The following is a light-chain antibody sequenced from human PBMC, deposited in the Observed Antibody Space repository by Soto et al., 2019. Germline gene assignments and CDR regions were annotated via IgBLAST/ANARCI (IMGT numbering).Light chain of an antibody. CDR3: QQYGSSLWT. V-gene: IGKV3-20*01. CDR2: GAS. J-gene: IGKJ1*01. Sequence: EIVLTQSPGTLSLSPGERATLSCRASQSVSSSYLAWYQQKPGQAPRVLIYGASSRATGILDRFSGSGSGTDFTLTIRRLEPEHFAVYYCQQYGSSLWTFGQGTKVEIK. CDR1: QSVSSSY.